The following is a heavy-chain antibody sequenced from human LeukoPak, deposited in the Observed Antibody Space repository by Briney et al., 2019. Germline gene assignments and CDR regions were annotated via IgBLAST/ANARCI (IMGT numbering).Heavy chain of an antibody. CDR3: ATASPLKVRGAQFDY. CDR2: IIPILGIA. D-gene: IGHD3-10*01. V-gene: IGHV1-69*04. CDR1: GGTFSSYA. J-gene: IGHJ4*02. Sequence: GASVKVSCKASGGTFSSYAISWVRQAPGQGLEWMGRIIPILGIANYAQKFQGRVTITADKSTSTAYMELSSLRSEDTAVYYCATASPLKVRGAQFDYWGQGTLVTVSS.